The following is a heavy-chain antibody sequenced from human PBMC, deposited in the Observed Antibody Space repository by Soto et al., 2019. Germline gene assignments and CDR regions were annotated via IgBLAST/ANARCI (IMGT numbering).Heavy chain of an antibody. J-gene: IGHJ4*02. CDR2: ISSSSRTI. V-gene: IGHV3-48*02. Sequence: EVQLVESGGGLVQPGGSLRLSCAASGFTFSSYSMNWVRQAPGKGLEWVSYISSSSRTIYYADSVKGRFTISRDNAKNSLYLQMNSLRDEDTAVYYCAGAHGDYLNSDYWGQGTLVTVSS. CDR3: AGAHGDYLNSDY. D-gene: IGHD4-17*01. CDR1: GFTFSSYS.